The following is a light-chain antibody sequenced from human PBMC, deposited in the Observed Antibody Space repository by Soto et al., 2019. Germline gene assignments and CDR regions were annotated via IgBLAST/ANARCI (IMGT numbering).Light chain of an antibody. V-gene: IGKV4-1*01. CDR1: QSVLYNSNNKNH. CDR3: QQYHDWPT. J-gene: IGKJ2*01. CDR2: GAS. Sequence: DFVMTQAPDSLAVSLGERATINCKSSQSVLYNSNNKNHLGWFQQKPGHPPKLLIYGASFRPSGVPDRFSGSGSGTDFTLTISSLQAEDVAVYYCQQYHDWPTFGQGTKLEIK.